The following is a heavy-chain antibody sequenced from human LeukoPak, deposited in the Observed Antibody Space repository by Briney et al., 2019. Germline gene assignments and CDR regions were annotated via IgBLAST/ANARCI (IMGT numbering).Heavy chain of an antibody. CDR3: AREESQEVTYYDVLTGETSNSYYYYYMDV. V-gene: IGHV1-18*01. Sequence: ASVKVSCKASGYTFTKYAISWARQAPGQGLEWMGWISPYNGDTNYPHKLQGRVTMTADTSTSTASMELRSLRSDDTAVYYCAREESQEVTYYDVLTGETSNSYYYYYMDVWGKGTTVTVSS. CDR2: ISPYNGDT. D-gene: IGHD3-9*01. CDR1: GYTFTKYA. J-gene: IGHJ6*03.